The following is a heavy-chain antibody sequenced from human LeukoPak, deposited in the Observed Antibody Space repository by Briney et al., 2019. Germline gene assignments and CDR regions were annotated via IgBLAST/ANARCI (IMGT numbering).Heavy chain of an antibody. CDR2: IYYSGST. D-gene: IGHD1-1*01. CDR1: GGSISSYY. J-gene: IGHJ4*02. CDR3: ARHTTTPDSYLAY. Sequence: SETLSFTCTVSGGSISSYYWSWIRQPPGKGLEWIGYIYYSGSTNYNPSLKSRVTISVDTSKNQFSLKLSSVTAADTAVYYCARHTTTPDSYLAYWGQGTLVTVSS. V-gene: IGHV4-59*01.